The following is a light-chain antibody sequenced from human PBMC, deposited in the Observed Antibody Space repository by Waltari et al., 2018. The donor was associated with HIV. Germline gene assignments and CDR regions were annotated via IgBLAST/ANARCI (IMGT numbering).Light chain of an antibody. J-gene: IGLJ2*01. Sequence: QSVLTQPPSASGTPGQRVSISCSGSNSNIGRNTVSWFQQLPGTAPKVLSYGKNQRPSGVPDRFSGSKSGTSASLAISGLQSDDEADYFCASWDDSFNGPVFGGGTKLTVV. CDR2: GKN. CDR1: NSNIGRNT. V-gene: IGLV1-44*01. CDR3: ASWDDSFNGPV.